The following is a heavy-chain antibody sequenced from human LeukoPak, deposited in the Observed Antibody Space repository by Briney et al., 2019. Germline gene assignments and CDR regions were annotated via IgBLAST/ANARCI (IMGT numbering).Heavy chain of an antibody. J-gene: IGHJ3*02. Sequence: ASVKVSCKASGYTFSSYAMNWVRQAPGQGLEFMGWINTYNGNPTYAQAFTGRFVFSVDTSVSTAYLQISSLKTEDTAVYYCVSMGSGGFDIWGQGTMIIVSS. CDR1: GYTFSSYA. CDR2: INTYNGNP. CDR3: VSMGSGGFDI. D-gene: IGHD2-8*02. V-gene: IGHV7-4-1*02.